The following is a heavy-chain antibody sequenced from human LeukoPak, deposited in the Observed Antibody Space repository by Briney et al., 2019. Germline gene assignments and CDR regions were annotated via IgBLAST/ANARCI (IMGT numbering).Heavy chain of an antibody. CDR1: GFTFSSYS. Sequence: PGGSLRLSCAASGFTFSSYSMNWVRQAPGKGLEWVSSISSSSYIYYADSVKGRFTISRDISKNTLSLQMNSLRAEDTAVYYCARGRRDGYNLGYWGQGTLVAVSS. V-gene: IGHV3-21*04. CDR3: ARGRRDGYNLGY. CDR2: ISSSSYI. D-gene: IGHD5-24*01. J-gene: IGHJ4*02.